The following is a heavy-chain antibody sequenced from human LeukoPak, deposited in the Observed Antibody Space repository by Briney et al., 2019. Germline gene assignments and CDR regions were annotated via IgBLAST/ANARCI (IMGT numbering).Heavy chain of an antibody. D-gene: IGHD6-19*01. CDR2: INPNSGAT. J-gene: IGHJ4*02. V-gene: IGHV1-2*02. Sequence: ASVKVSCKASGYTFTGYYIHWVRQAPGQGLQWMGWINPNSGATNYAQKFQGRVTMTRNTSISTAYMELSRLRSDDTAVYYCAREPIAVAGKCLDYWGQGTLVTVSS. CDR1: GYTFTGYY. CDR3: AREPIAVAGKCLDY.